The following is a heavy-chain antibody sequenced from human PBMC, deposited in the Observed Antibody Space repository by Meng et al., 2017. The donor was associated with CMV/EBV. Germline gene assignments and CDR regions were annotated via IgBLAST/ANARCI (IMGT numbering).Heavy chain of an antibody. CDR3: ARDRAADIVVVAFDWFDP. J-gene: IGHJ5*02. Sequence: GESLKISCAASGFTFSSYSMNWVRQAPGKGLEWVSSISSSSSYIYYADSVKGRFTISRDNAKNSLYLQMNSLRAEDTAVYYCARDRAADIVVVAFDWFDPWGQGTLVTAPQ. D-gene: IGHD2-2*01. CDR2: ISSSSSYI. CDR1: GFTFSSYS. V-gene: IGHV3-21*01.